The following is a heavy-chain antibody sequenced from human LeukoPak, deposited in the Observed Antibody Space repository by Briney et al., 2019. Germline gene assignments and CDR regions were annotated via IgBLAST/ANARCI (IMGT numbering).Heavy chain of an antibody. V-gene: IGHV4-59*01. CDR3: ARWGSIAVARFDY. J-gene: IGHJ4*02. D-gene: IGHD6-6*01. CDR2: IYYTGST. CDR1: GGSISSYY. Sequence: NPSETLSLTCTVSGGSISSYYWSWLRQPPGKGLEWIGYIYYTGSTNYNPSLTSRVNISVDTSKNQFSLNLTSVTAADTAVYYCARWGSIAVARFDYWGQGTLVTVSS.